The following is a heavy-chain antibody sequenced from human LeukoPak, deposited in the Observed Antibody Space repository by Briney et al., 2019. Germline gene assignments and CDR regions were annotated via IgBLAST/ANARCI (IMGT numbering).Heavy chain of an antibody. D-gene: IGHD2-2*01. V-gene: IGHV5-51*01. CDR1: RYSSTSYW. CDR3: VRARYQLLSFIDY. CDR2: IYPGDSDT. J-gene: IGHJ4*02. Sequence: GESLKISCKGSRYSSTSYWIGWVRQLPGKGLEGMGIIYPGDSDTRYSPSFQGQVTISADKSISTAYLQWSSLKASDTAMYYCVRARYQLLSFIDYWGQGTLVTVSS.